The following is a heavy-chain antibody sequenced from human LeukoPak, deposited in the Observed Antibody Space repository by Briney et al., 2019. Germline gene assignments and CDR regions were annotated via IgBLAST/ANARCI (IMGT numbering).Heavy chain of an antibody. V-gene: IGHV1-69*01. J-gene: IGHJ5*02. CDR2: IIPIFGTA. Sequence: SVKVSCRASGGTFSSYAISWVRQAPGQGLEWMGGIIPIFGTANYAQKFQGRVTITADESTSTAYMELSSPRSEDTAVYYCARDRFGVPGANWFDPWGQGTLVTVSS. D-gene: IGHD3-10*01. CDR1: GGTFSSYA. CDR3: ARDRFGVPGANWFDP.